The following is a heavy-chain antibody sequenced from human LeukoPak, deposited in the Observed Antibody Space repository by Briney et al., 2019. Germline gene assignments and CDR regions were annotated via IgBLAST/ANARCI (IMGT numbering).Heavy chain of an antibody. CDR1: GGSFSGYY. Sequence: SETLSLTCAVYGGSFSGYYWSWIRQPPGKGLEWIGTMYHSGSTNYNPSLKSRVTVSVDTSKNQFSLKLSSVTAADTAVYFCARGFRGDNFDYWGQGTLVTVSS. V-gene: IGHV4-34*01. CDR3: ARGFRGDNFDY. CDR2: MYHSGST. J-gene: IGHJ4*02. D-gene: IGHD7-27*01.